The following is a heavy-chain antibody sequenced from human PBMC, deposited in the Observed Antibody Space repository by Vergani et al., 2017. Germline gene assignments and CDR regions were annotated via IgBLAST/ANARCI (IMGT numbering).Heavy chain of an antibody. Sequence: EVELVQSGPEMRKPGESLKISCKGSEYSFGNYWIGGVRQMPGKGLEWMGIIYPAASDTRYSPSFQGQVTISADKSISTAFLQWDSLKASDTALYYCARHTTYTDSWGQGTLVTVSS. CDR2: IYPAASDT. CDR1: EYSFGNYW. V-gene: IGHV5-51*01. D-gene: IGHD1-1*01. J-gene: IGHJ4*02. CDR3: ARHTTYTDS.